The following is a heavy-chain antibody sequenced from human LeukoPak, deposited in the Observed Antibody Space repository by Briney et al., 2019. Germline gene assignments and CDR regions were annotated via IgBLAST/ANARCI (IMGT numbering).Heavy chain of an antibody. CDR3: ARDRSPDYYYYMDV. CDR2: ISAYNGNT. V-gene: IGHV1-18*01. CDR1: GYTFTSYG. D-gene: IGHD1-26*01. J-gene: IGHJ6*03. Sequence: ASVKVSCKASGYTFTSYGISWVRQAPGQGLEWMGWISAYNGNTNYAQKLQGRVTMTTVTSTSTAYMGLRSLRSDGTAVYYCARDRSPDYYYYMDVWGKGTTVTVSS.